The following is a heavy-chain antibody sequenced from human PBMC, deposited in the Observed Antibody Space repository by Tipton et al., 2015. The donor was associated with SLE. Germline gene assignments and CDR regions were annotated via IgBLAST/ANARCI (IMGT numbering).Heavy chain of an antibody. D-gene: IGHD3-22*01. V-gene: IGHV4-39*07. Sequence: TLSLTCTVSGGSISSGGYYWGWIRQPPGKGLEWIGSIYYSGSTYYNPSLKSRVTISVDTSNNQFSLKLSSVTAADTAVYYCAREDYYDSSDDAFDIWGPGTMVTVSS. CDR2: IYYSGST. CDR3: AREDYYDSSDDAFDI. CDR1: GGSISSGGYY. J-gene: IGHJ3*02.